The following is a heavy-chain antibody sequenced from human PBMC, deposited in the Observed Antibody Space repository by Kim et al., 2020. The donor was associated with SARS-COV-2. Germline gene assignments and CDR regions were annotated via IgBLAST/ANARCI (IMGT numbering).Heavy chain of an antibody. Sequence: GGSLRLSCAASGFTFSSYSMNWVRQAPGKGLEWVSSISSSSSYIYYADSVKGRFTISRDNAKNSLYLQMNSLRAEDTAVYYCARVRRYDIVVVPAANYYYYGMDVWGQGTTVTVSS. D-gene: IGHD2-2*01. CDR1: GFTFSSYS. CDR3: ARVRRYDIVVVPAANYYYYGMDV. CDR2: ISSSSSYI. J-gene: IGHJ6*02. V-gene: IGHV3-21*01.